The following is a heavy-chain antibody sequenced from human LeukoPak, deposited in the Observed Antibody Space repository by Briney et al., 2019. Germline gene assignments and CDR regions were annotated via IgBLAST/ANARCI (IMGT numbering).Heavy chain of an antibody. D-gene: IGHD6-19*01. CDR3: ARGLAVAGGY. Sequence: GGSLRLSCAASGFTFSNYGMSWLRQAPGKGLVWVSRINSDGSSTSYADSVKGRFTISRDNAKNTLYLQMNSLRAEDTAVYYCARGLAVAGGYWGQGTLVTVSS. J-gene: IGHJ4*02. V-gene: IGHV3-74*01. CDR1: GFTFSNYG. CDR2: INSDGSST.